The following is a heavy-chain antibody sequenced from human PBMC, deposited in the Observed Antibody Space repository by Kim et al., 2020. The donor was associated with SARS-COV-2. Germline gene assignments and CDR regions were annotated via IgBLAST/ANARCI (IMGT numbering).Heavy chain of an antibody. J-gene: IGHJ3*02. Sequence: ASVKVSCKVSGFTLGGLSMHWVRQAPGEGLEWMGGFDPQNGKMIYAQKFQGRVTVTEDISTDTVYLQLSSLRSEDTALYYCAPLTFGGTSEGAFEIWGRGTMVTVFS. V-gene: IGHV1-24*01. CDR1: GFTLGGLS. CDR2: FDPQNGKM. CDR3: APLTFGGTSEGAFEI. D-gene: IGHD2-15*01.